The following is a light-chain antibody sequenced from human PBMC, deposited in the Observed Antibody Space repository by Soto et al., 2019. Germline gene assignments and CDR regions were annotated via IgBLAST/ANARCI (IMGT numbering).Light chain of an antibody. CDR1: SSNVGTNS. Sequence: QTVLTQPPSASGTPGQSVTISCSGSSSNVGTNSVNWYQQFTGTAPKLLIFGNSQRPSGVPDRFSGSKSGTSASLAISGLQSDDEADYYCAAWDDRVNGPLFGGGTKLTVL. CDR2: GNS. CDR3: AAWDDRVNGPL. J-gene: IGLJ2*01. V-gene: IGLV1-44*01.